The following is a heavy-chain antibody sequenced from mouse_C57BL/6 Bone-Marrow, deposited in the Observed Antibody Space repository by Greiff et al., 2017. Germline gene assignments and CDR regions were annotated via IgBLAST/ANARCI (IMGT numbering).Heavy chain of an antibody. J-gene: IGHJ4*01. CDR1: GFSLTSYG. CDR2: IWSGGST. CDR3: AKRLLLKLDY. V-gene: IGHV2-4*01. D-gene: IGHD1-1*01. Sequence: VKLMESGPGLVQPSQSLSITCTVSGFSLTSYGVHWVRQPPGKGLEWLGVIWSGGSTDYNAAFISRLSISKDNSKSQVFFKMNSLQADDTAIYYCAKRLLLKLDYWGQGTSVTVSS.